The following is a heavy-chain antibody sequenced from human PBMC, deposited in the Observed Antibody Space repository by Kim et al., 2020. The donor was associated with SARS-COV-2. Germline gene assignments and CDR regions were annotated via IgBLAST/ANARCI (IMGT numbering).Heavy chain of an antibody. V-gene: IGHV4-39*01. CDR2: INCTGTT. CDR3: ARHGCTGGVCYFDP. CDR1: GGSISSSDYY. J-gene: IGHJ5*02. Sequence: SETLSHTCTVSGGSISSSDYYWGWIRQPPGKGLEWNGSINCTGTTYYNPSLKSRVTISVDTSKNQFSLKLSSVTDATVYYCARHGCTGGVCYFDPWGHGT. D-gene: IGHD2-8*02.